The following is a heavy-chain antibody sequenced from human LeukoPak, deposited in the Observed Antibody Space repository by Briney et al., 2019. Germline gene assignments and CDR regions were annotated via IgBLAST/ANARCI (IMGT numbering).Heavy chain of an antibody. V-gene: IGHV4-59*11. CDR1: GGSISSHY. D-gene: IGHD6-19*01. CDR3: ARDFGGWYPGLFDY. Sequence: PSETLSLTCTVSGGSISSHYWSWIRQPPGKGPEWIGYIYYSGSTNYNPSLKSRVTISVDTSKNQFSLKLSSVTAADTAVYYCARDFGGWYPGLFDYWGQGTLVTVSS. J-gene: IGHJ4*02. CDR2: IYYSGST.